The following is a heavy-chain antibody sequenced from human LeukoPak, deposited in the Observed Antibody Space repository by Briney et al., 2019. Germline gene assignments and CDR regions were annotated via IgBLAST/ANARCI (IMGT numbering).Heavy chain of an antibody. CDR1: GGSISSHY. J-gene: IGHJ6*03. CDR3: ARGGSGNFYYYYYYMDV. Sequence: SETLSLTCTVSGGSISSHYWSWIRQPPGKGLEWIGYIYYSGSTNYNPSLKSRVTISVDTSKNQFSLKLSSVTAADTAAYYCARGGSGNFYYYYYYMDVWGKGTTVTVSS. V-gene: IGHV4-59*11. CDR2: IYYSGST. D-gene: IGHD2-15*01.